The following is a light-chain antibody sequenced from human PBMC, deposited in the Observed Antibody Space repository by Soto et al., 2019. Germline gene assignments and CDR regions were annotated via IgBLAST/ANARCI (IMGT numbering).Light chain of an antibody. CDR1: SSDVGGYNY. CDR2: DVS. Sequence: QSALTQPRSVSGSPGQSVTISCTGTSSDVGGYNYVSWYQRHPGKAPKLMIYDVSKRPSGVPDRFSGSKSGNTASLTISGLQPEDEADFYCCSYAGSYTLVFGGGTKLTVL. V-gene: IGLV2-11*01. CDR3: CSYAGSYTLV. J-gene: IGLJ3*02.